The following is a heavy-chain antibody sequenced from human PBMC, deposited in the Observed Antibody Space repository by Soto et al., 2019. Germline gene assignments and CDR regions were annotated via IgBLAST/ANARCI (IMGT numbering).Heavy chain of an antibody. CDR2: IYHRGST. CDR1: GDSISSGNW. J-gene: IGHJ4*02. D-gene: IGHD3-10*01. V-gene: IGHV4-4*02. Sequence: QVQLQESGPGLVKPSGTLSLTCAVSGDSISSGNWWSWVRQPPEKGLEWIGEIYHRGSTNYNPSLKSLVTISVDKSKNEFSLKLSSVTAADAAVYYCARGGYGSGSYVYWGKGTLVTVSS. CDR3: ARGGYGSGSYVY.